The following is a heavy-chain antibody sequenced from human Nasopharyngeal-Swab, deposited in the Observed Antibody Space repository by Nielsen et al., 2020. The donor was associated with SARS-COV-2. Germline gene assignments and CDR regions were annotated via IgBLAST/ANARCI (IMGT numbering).Heavy chain of an antibody. CDR2: ISSSSSYT. D-gene: IGHD2-2*01. CDR3: ARDSMPHCSSTSCRKYGMDV. Sequence: GESLKISYAASGFTFSDYYMSWIRQAPGKGLEWVSYISSSSSYTNYADSVKGRFTISRDNAKNSLYLQMNSLRAEDTAVYYCARDSMPHCSSTSCRKYGMDVWGQGTTVTVSS. CDR1: GFTFSDYY. V-gene: IGHV3-11*05. J-gene: IGHJ6*02.